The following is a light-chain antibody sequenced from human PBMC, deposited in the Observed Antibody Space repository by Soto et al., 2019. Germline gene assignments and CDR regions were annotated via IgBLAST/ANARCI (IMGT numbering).Light chain of an antibody. J-gene: IGKJ4*01. Sequence: EIVLTQSPGTLSLSPGERDTLSCRASQAISSNLAWYQQKPGQAPRLLIYGASTRATGIPDRFSGSGSGTEFTLTISSLQSEDFAIYYCQPYNNWPLTFGGGTKVDIK. CDR2: GAS. CDR1: QAISSN. V-gene: IGKV3-15*01. CDR3: QPYNNWPLT.